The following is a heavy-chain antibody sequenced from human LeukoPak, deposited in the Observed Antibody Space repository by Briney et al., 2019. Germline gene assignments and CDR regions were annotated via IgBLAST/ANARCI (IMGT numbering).Heavy chain of an antibody. Sequence: SVKVSCKASGGTFSSYAISWVRQAPGQGLEWMGRIIPIFGIANYAQKFQGRVTITADKSTSTAYMELSSLRSEDTAAYYCAREGYCSSTSCPFDYWGQGTLVTVSS. V-gene: IGHV1-69*04. CDR2: IIPIFGIA. CDR1: GGTFSSYA. D-gene: IGHD2-2*01. J-gene: IGHJ4*02. CDR3: AREGYCSSTSCPFDY.